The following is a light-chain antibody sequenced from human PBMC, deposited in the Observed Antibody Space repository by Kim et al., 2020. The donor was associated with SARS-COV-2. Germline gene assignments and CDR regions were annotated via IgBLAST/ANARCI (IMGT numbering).Light chain of an antibody. CDR3: SSYTSSSTYV. V-gene: IGLV2-14*01. J-gene: IGLJ1*01. CDR2: DVS. CDR1: SSDVDGYNC. Sequence: QSALTQPASVSGSPGQSITISCTGTSSDVDGYNCVSWYQQHPGKAPKLMIYDVSKRPSGVSNRFSGSKSGNTASLTISGLQAVDEADYYCSSYTSSSTYVFGTGTXVTVL.